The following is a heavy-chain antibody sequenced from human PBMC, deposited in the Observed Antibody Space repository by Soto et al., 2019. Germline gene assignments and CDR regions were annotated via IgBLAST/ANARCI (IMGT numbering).Heavy chain of an antibody. V-gene: IGHV3-74*01. CDR1: GFTFSSYW. Sequence: GGSLRLSCAASGFTFSSYWMHWVRQAPGKGLVWVSRINSDGSSTNYADSVKGRFTISRDNAKNTLYLQMNSLRAEDTSVYYCAIAFVSSGYYYGYWGQGTLVTVSS. J-gene: IGHJ4*02. D-gene: IGHD3-22*01. CDR3: AIAFVSSGYYYGY. CDR2: INSDGSST.